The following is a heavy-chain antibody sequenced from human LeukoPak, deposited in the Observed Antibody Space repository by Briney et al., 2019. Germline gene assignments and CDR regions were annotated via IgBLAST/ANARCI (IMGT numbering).Heavy chain of an antibody. CDR1: GYTFTSYY. CDR2: INPSGGST. V-gene: IGHV1-46*01. J-gene: IGHJ3*02. Sequence: GASVKVSCKASGYTFTSYYMHWVRQAPGQGLEWMGIINPSGGSTSYAQKFQGRVTMTRDTSTSTVYMELSSLRSEDTAVYYCARESRQWNSSSWYHDAFDIWGQGTMVTVSS. D-gene: IGHD6-13*01. CDR3: ARESRQWNSSSWYHDAFDI.